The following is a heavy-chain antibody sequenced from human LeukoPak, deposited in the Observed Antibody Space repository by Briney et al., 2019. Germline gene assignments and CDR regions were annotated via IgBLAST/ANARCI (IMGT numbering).Heavy chain of an antibody. CDR1: GYTFTSYG. V-gene: IGHV1-18*01. CDR2: ISAYNGNT. J-gene: IGHJ5*02. D-gene: IGHD1-26*01. Sequence: ASVKVSCKASGYTFTSYGISWVRQAPGQGLEWMGWISAYNGNTNYAQKLQGRVTMTTDTSTSTAYMELRSMISDDTAVYYCARWAACKSVRFDPGGQGTLVTVSS. CDR3: ARWAACKSVRFDP.